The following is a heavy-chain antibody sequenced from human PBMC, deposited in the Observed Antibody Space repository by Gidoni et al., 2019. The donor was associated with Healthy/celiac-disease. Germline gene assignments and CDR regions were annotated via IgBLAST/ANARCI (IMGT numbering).Heavy chain of an antibody. Sequence: QVQLQESGPGLVKPSATLSLTCTVPGGPIRSYYWSWIRQPPGKGLEWIGYIYYSGSTNYNPSLKSRVTISVDTSKNQFSLKLSSVTAADTAVYYCARNSAAGTMYNWFDPWGQGTLVTVSS. V-gene: IGHV4-59*01. CDR2: IYYSGST. CDR3: ARNSAAGTMYNWFDP. J-gene: IGHJ5*02. CDR1: GGPIRSYY. D-gene: IGHD6-13*01.